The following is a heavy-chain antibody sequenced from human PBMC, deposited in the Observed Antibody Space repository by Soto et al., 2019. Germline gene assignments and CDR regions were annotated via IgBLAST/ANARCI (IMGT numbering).Heavy chain of an antibody. CDR3: VRGGGGGLFDP. D-gene: IGHD2-15*01. CDR1: GFTFGDSY. CDR2: ISPGSRYP. J-gene: IGHJ5*02. Sequence: PGGSLRLSCAGSGFTFGDSYMSWIRQAPGKGLEWLSYISPGSRYPAYADTVKGRFTISRDNAKRSLYLQMMSLTAEDTAIYYCVRGGGGGLFDPWGQGTMVTVSS. V-gene: IGHV3-11*06.